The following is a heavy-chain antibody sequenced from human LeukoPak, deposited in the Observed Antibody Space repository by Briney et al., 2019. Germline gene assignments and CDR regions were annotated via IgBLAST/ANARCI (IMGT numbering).Heavy chain of an antibody. CDR3: ARVLRFYFDTTGYYFDH. V-gene: IGHV4-30-4*01. CDR2: MYYRGSA. J-gene: IGHJ4*02. Sequence: PSETLSLTCAVSGDSVSSVDCYWGWVRQSPGKGLQWIGYMYYRGSAYYSPSLESRLSISIDTSKNQFSLKLRSVTAADTAVYYCARVLRFYFDTTGYYFDHWGQGTLVTVSS. CDR1: GDSVSSVDCY. D-gene: IGHD3-22*01.